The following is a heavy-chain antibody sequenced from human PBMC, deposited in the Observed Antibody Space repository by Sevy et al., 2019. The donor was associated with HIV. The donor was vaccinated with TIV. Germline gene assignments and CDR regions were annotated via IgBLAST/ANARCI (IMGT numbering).Heavy chain of an antibody. V-gene: IGHV3-64*01. D-gene: IGHD3-22*01. CDR3: ARKYHDTSGYPRYSMDV. CDR1: GFTFSTYA. Sequence: QPGGSLRLSCAASGFTFSTYAMYWVRQAPGKGLEYVSAISGGGGNTYYGTSVKGRFTVSRDNAKNTQYLQMGSLRAEDMAVYFCARKYHDTSGYPRYSMDVWGQGTTVTVSS. CDR2: ISGGGGNT. J-gene: IGHJ6*02.